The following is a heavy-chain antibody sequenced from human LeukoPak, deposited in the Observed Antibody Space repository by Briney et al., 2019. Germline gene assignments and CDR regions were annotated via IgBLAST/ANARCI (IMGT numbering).Heavy chain of an antibody. Sequence: SETLSLTCAVYGGSFSGYYWSWIRQPPGKGLEWIGEINHSGSTNYNPSLKSRVTISVDTSKNQFSLKLSSVTAADTAVYYCARVNLGYYDSSGSFYFDYWGQGTLVTVSS. CDR3: ARVNLGYYDSSGSFYFDY. V-gene: IGHV4-34*01. CDR1: GGSFSGYY. J-gene: IGHJ4*02. D-gene: IGHD3-22*01. CDR2: INHSGST.